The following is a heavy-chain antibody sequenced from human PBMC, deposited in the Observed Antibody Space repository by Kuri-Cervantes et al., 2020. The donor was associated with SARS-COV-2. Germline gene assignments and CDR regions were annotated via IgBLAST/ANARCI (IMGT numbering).Heavy chain of an antibody. D-gene: IGHD1-26*01. CDR2: ISGSGGST. Sequence: GESLKISCAASGFTFSSYAMSWVRQAPGKGLEWLSGISGSGGSTYYADSVKGRFTISRDNSKDTLYLQMSSLRGEDTAVYYCAKGRYQVDYWGQGTRVTVSS. J-gene: IGHJ4*02. CDR1: GFTFSSYA. CDR3: AKGRYQVDY. V-gene: IGHV3-23*01.